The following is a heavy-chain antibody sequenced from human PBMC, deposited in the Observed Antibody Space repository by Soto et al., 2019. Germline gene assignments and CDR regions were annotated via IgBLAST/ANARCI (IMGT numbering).Heavy chain of an antibody. CDR2: ISGSGGST. CDR3: AKLKNYDFWSGYTYYYGMDV. J-gene: IGHJ6*02. V-gene: IGHV3-23*01. Sequence: EVQLLESGGGLVQPGGSLRLSCAASGFTFSSYAMSWVRQAPGKGLEWVSAISGSGGSTYYAVSVKGRFTISRDNSKNTLYLQMNSLRAEDTAVYYCAKLKNYDFWSGYTYYYGMDVWGQGTTVTVSS. CDR1: GFTFSSYA. D-gene: IGHD3-3*01.